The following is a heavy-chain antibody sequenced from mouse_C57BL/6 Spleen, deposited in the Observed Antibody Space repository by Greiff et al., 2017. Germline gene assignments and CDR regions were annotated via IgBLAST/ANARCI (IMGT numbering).Heavy chain of an antibody. CDR1: GYTFTSYW. J-gene: IGHJ4*01. CDR2: IYPGNSDT. Sequence: VQLQQSGTVLARPGASVKMSCKTSGYTFTSYWMHWVKQRPGQGLEWIGAIYPGNSDTSYNQKFKGKAKLTAVTSASTAYMELSSLTNEDSAVYYCTRRGAYGNYEGSYYAMDYWGQGTSVTVSS. D-gene: IGHD2-1*01. V-gene: IGHV1-5*01. CDR3: TRRGAYGNYEGSYYAMDY.